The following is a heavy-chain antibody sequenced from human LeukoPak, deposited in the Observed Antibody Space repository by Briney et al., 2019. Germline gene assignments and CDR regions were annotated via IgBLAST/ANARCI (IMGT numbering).Heavy chain of an antibody. J-gene: IGHJ4*02. CDR2: ISGGGEIT. V-gene: IGHV3-23*01. CDR3: PTDTHLFPSTLFYH. Sequence: GGSLRLSCVASGFTSTNDAITSGRQAPGKGLDWVSGISGGGEITFYSQSVKGRYTTSRDNSKYTVFLEMNSLKVEDTAIYYCPTDTHLFPSTLFYHWGQGTLVTVSS. CDR1: GFTSTNDA.